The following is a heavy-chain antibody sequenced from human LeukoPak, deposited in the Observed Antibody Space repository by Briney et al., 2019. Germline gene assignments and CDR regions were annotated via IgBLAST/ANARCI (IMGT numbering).Heavy chain of an antibody. CDR3: ARVNHVYCSTAACFRAGWFDP. CDR2: ISYSGSA. J-gene: IGHJ5*02. CDR1: GGSIGRGDYF. V-gene: IGHV4-30-4*01. D-gene: IGHD2-15*01. Sequence: NPSQTLSLTCIVPGGSIGRGDYFWPWIRQPPGKGLEWIGYISYSGSAHYNPSLKSRLTISIDRSKTQFSLSLTTVTAADTAVYYCARVNHVYCSTAACFRAGWFDPWGQGTLVTVSS.